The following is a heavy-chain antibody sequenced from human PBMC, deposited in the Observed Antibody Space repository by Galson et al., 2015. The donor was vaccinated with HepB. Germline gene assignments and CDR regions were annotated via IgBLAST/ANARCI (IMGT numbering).Heavy chain of an antibody. V-gene: IGHV3-21*01. CDR1: GFTFSSYS. CDR2: ISSSSYI. Sequence: SLRLSCAASGFTFSSYSMNWVRQAPGKGLEWVSSISSSSYIYYADSVKGRFTISRDNAKNSLYLQMNSLRAEDTAVYYCARDSHSSSLPYYYYYMDVWGKGTTVTVSS. CDR3: ARDSHSSSLPYYYYYMDV. J-gene: IGHJ6*03. D-gene: IGHD6-6*01.